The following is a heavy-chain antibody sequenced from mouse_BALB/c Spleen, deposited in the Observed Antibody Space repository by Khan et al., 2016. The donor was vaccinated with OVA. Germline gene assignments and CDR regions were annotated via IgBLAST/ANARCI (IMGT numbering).Heavy chain of an antibody. D-gene: IGHD6-2*01. CDR1: GFNIKDYY. CDR3: PRSILLCLDF. V-gene: IGHV14-1*02. Sequence: VQLQQSGSELVRPGALVKLSCKATGFNIKDYYMHWVKQRPEQGLEWIGWIDPEHGNTIYDPKFQGKASITADTSSNTAYMQLSSLTSEASAVYYCPRSILLCLDFWDQGTTLTVSS. J-gene: IGHJ2*01. CDR2: IDPEHGNT.